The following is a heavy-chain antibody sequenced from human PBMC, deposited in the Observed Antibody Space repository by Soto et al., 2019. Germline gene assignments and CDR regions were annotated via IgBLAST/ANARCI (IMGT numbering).Heavy chain of an antibody. J-gene: IGHJ4*02. D-gene: IGHD3-9*01. CDR2: IYYSGST. CDR1: GGSISSSSYY. CDR3: ARGYDILTDY. Sequence: QLQLQESGPGLVKPSETLSLTCTVSGGSISSSSYYWGWIRQPPGKGLEWIGSIYYSGSTYYNPSPHSRVPISVDTSKNQFSLKLSSVTAAHTAVYYCARGYDILTDYWGQGTLVTVSS. V-gene: IGHV4-39*01.